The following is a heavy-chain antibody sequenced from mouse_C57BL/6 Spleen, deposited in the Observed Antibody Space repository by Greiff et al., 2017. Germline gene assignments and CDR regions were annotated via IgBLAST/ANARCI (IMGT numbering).Heavy chain of an antibody. D-gene: IGHD2-3*01. V-gene: IGHV5-4*01. CDR1: GFTFSSYA. CDR3: ARGVYDGYYVGFAY. J-gene: IGHJ3*01. CDR2: ISDGGSYT. Sequence: EVQVVESGGGLVKPGGSLKLSCAASGFTFSSYAMSWVRQTPEKRLEWVATISDGGSYTYYPDNVKGRFTISRDNAKNNLYLQMSHLKSEDTAMYYCARGVYDGYYVGFAYWGQGTLVTVSA.